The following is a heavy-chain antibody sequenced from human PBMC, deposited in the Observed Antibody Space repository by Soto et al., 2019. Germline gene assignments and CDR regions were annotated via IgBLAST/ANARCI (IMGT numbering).Heavy chain of an antibody. Sequence: QVQLVQSGGGLVKPGGSLRLSCAVSGFTFSDYYMTWIRQAPGKGLEWVSYIGTTGSVIYYADSVRGRFTISRDNAKNFLYLQMTGLRAEDSAVYYCASSRSAYYYIDYWGQGTLVTVSS. V-gene: IGHV3-11*01. CDR3: ASSRSAYYYIDY. D-gene: IGHD3-22*01. J-gene: IGHJ4*02. CDR1: GFTFSDYY. CDR2: IGTTGSVI.